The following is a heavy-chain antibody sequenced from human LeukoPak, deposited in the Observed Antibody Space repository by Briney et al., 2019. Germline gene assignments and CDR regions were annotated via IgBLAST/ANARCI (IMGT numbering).Heavy chain of an antibody. CDR3: ARDSVSAGFMPGIAFDI. Sequence: SETLSLTCTVSGGSISSYYWSWIRQPPGKGLEWIGYIYYSGSTNYNPSLKSRVTISVDTSKNQFSLKLSSVTAADTAVYYCARDSVSAGFMPGIAFDIWGQGTMVTVSS. CDR1: GGSISSYY. J-gene: IGHJ3*02. CDR2: IYYSGST. V-gene: IGHV4-59*01. D-gene: IGHD3-16*01.